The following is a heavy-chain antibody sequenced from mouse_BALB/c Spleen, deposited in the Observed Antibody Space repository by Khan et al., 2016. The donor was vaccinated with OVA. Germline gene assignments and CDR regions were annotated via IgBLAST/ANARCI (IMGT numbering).Heavy chain of an antibody. CDR3: ATSYFYGYYFDY. J-gene: IGHJ2*01. CDR2: ISGDSNTI. CDR1: GFTFNSYG. D-gene: IGHD1-1*01. Sequence: EVQLVESGGGLVQPGGSRKLSCAASGFTFNSYGIHWIRQAPEKGLEWVAYISGDSNTIHYADTVKGRFTISRDNPKNTLFLQMTSLMSEDTAMYYCATSYFYGYYFDYWGPGTTLTVS. V-gene: IGHV5-17*02.